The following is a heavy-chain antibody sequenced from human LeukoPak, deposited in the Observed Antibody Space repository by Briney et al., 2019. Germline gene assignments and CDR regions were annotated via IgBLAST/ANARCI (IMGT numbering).Heavy chain of an antibody. V-gene: IGHV3-7*01. Sequence: TGGSLRLSCAASGFTFNYYWLTWVRQAPGKGLEWVANIQQDGSEKYYVDSVKGRFIISRDNAKNSLYLQMNSLRAEDTAVYYCARVRKLRTRGVMDPLDYWGQGTLVTASS. J-gene: IGHJ4*02. CDR3: ARVRKLRTRGVMDPLDY. D-gene: IGHD3-10*01. CDR1: GFTFNYYW. CDR2: IQQDGSEK.